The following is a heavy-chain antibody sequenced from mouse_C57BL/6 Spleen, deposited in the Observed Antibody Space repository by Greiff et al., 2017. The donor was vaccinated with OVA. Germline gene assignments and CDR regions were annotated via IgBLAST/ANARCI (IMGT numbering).Heavy chain of an antibody. CDR2: IYPGDGDT. J-gene: IGHJ2*01. D-gene: IGHD1-1*01. CDR3: ARYPYYYGSSYIDY. CDR1: GYAFSSYW. Sequence: VKLMESGAELVKPGASVKISCKASGYAFSSYWMNWVKQRPGKGLEWIGQIYPGDGDTNYNGKFKGKATLTADKSSSTAYMQLSSLTSEDSAVYFCARYPYYYGSSYIDYWGQGTTLTVSS. V-gene: IGHV1-80*01.